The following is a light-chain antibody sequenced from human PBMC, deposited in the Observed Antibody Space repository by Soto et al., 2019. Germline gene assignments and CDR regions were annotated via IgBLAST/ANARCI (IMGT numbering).Light chain of an antibody. J-gene: IGKJ4*01. CDR1: QSIRTD. Sequence: EIVLTQSPATLSLSPGERATLSCRASQSIRTDLVWYQQKPGQAPRLLIYDASNRATGIPARFSGSGSGTDFTLTISSLESEDLAVYYCQQRNNWPLTFGGGTKVDIK. CDR2: DAS. V-gene: IGKV3-11*01. CDR3: QQRNNWPLT.